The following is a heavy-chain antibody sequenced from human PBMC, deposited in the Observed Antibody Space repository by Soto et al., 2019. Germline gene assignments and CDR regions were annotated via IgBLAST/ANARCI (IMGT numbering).Heavy chain of an antibody. Sequence: QVQLQESGPGLLKPSETLSLICTVSGGSIINSNSYWGWIRQTPGKGLEWIANIFYSGSTDYSASLKSRVTISVDTSRNQFSLRLTSVTAADTAIYYCTRPSGDYYLAFDIWGQGTMVTVSS. V-gene: IGHV4-39*01. J-gene: IGHJ3*02. CDR1: GGSIINSNSY. CDR3: TRPSGDYYLAFDI. D-gene: IGHD4-17*01. CDR2: IFYSGST.